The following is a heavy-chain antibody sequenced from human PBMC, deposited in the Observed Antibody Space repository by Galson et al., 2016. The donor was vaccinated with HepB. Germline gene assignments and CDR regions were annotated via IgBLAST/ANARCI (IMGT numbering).Heavy chain of an antibody. D-gene: IGHD1-26*01. CDR3: TRSSPFNTGTFDF. Sequence: CAISGDSVSSNSANWHWIRQSPSRGLEWLGRTYYKSNWYYDYAVSVKSRITINPDTSKNQFSLQLNSVTPEDTAVYYCTRSSPFNTGTFDFGGQGTLVTVSS. CDR1: GDSVSSNSAN. J-gene: IGHJ4*02. CDR2: TYYKSNWYY. V-gene: IGHV6-1*01.